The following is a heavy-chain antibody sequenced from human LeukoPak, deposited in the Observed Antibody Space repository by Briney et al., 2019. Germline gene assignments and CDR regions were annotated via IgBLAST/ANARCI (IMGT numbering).Heavy chain of an antibody. CDR2: INPNSGDT. CDR3: ARHVPGLRSRIPWFDP. Sequence: ASVKVSCKASGYTFTGYYMNWVRQAPGQGLEWMGWINPNSGDTNYAQKFQGRVTMTRNTSISTAYMELSSLRSEDTAVYYCARHVPGLRSRIPWFDPWGQGTLVTVSS. D-gene: IGHD1-14*01. J-gene: IGHJ5*02. V-gene: IGHV1-2*02. CDR1: GYTFTGYY.